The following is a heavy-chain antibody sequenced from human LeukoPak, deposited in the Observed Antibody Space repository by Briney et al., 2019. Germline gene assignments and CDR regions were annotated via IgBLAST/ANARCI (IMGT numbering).Heavy chain of an antibody. CDR3: ARLVVVTAVPSYFDY. V-gene: IGHV3-7*01. J-gene: IGHJ4*02. CDR1: GFTFSSYW. Sequence: GGALRLCCSASGFTFSSYWMSWVRQARGKGVEWVANIKQDGSEKYYVDSVKARFTVSRDKAKNSMYLQMNRLTAEDTAVYYCARLVVVTAVPSYFDYWGQGPLVTVYS. D-gene: IGHD2-21*02. CDR2: IKQDGSEK.